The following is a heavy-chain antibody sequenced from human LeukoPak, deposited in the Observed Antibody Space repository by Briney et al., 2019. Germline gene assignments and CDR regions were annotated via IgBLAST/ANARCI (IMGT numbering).Heavy chain of an antibody. V-gene: IGHV3-23*01. D-gene: IGHD3-10*01. J-gene: IGHJ3*02. CDR3: ARKGNAFDI. CDR2: ISGSGGST. CDR1: GFTFSSYA. Sequence: GGSLRLSCAASGFTFSSYAMSWVRQAPAKGLEWVSGISGSGGSTHYADSVKGRFTISRDNAKNTLYLQMNSLRAEDTAVYYCARKGNAFDIWGQGTMVTVSS.